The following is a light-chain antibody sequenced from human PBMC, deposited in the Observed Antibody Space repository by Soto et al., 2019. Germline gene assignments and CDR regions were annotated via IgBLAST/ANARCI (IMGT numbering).Light chain of an antibody. J-gene: IGKJ5*01. CDR2: LGS. CDR3: MQALQTRT. V-gene: IGKV2-28*01. Sequence: DIVMTQSPLSLPVTPGEPSSISCRSSQILLHSNGYNYLDWYLQKPGQSPQLLIYLGSYRASGVPDRFSGSGSGTDFTLKISRVEAEDVGVYYCMQALQTRTFGQGTRLEIK. CDR1: QILLHSNGYNY.